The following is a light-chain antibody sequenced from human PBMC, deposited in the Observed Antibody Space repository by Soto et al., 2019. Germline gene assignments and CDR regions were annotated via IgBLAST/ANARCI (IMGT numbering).Light chain of an antibody. Sequence: QTVVTQTPSVSGTPGQRVAISCSGSSSNIGRNHVYWYQQLPGTAPKVLIYSNNQRPSGVPDRFSASKSATSASLAISGLQSEDEADYYCSAWDDSLNGRVFGGGTKLTVL. J-gene: IGLJ3*02. V-gene: IGLV1-44*01. CDR1: SSNIGRNH. CDR2: SNN. CDR3: SAWDDSLNGRV.